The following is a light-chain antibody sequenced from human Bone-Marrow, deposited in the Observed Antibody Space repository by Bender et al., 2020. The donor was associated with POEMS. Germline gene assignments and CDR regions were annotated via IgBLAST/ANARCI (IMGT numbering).Light chain of an antibody. CDR2: ANK. J-gene: IGLJ2*01. Sequence: QSVLTQPPSMSGAPGQRVTISCTGSSSNIGAGYDVHWYQQLPGTAPKLLIYANKSRPPGVPDRFSGSKSGTSASLAITGLQAEDEADYYCQSYDNSLNAWVFGGGTKLSVL. CDR1: SSNIGAGYD. CDR3: QSYDNSLNAWV. V-gene: IGLV1-40*01.